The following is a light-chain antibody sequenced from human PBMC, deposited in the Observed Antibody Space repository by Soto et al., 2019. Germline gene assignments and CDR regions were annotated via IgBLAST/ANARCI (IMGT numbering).Light chain of an antibody. CDR1: QSISSW. V-gene: IGKV1-5*01. J-gene: IGKJ1*01. CDR2: AAS. Sequence: DIQMTQSPSTLSASVGERVTITCRASQSISSWLAWYQQKPGKAPKLLIYAASSLESVVPSRYSGSGSGKEFTLTISSLQPDDFATYYCQHYNTIGTFGQGTKVEIK. CDR3: QHYNTIGT.